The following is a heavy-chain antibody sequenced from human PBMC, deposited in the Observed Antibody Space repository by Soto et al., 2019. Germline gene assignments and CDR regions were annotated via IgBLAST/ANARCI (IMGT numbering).Heavy chain of an antibody. D-gene: IGHD3-16*01. V-gene: IGHV3-30*18. Sequence: QVQLVESGGGVVQPGRSLRLSCAASGFTFSSYGMHWVRQAPGKGLEWVAVISYDGSNKYYADSVKGRFTISRDNSKNTLYLQMNSLRAEDTAVYYCAKDALYGSYYYYYYMDVWGKGTTVTVSS. CDR1: GFTFSSYG. CDR3: AKDALYGSYYYYYYMDV. J-gene: IGHJ6*03. CDR2: ISYDGSNK.